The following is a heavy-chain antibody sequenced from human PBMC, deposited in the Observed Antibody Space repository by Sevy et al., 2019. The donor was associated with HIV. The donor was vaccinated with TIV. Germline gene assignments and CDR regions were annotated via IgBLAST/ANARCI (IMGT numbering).Heavy chain of an antibody. CDR2: IYYSGST. CDR3: AREPRSTIAARYFDY. V-gene: IGHV4-61*01. CDR1: GGSVSSGTYY. Sequence: SENLSLTCTVSGGSVSSGTYYWSWIRQPPGKVLEWIGYIYYSGSTNYNPSLKSRVTISVETSKNQFSLKLSSVTAADTAVYYCAREPRSTIAARYFDYWGQGTLVTVSS. J-gene: IGHJ4*02. D-gene: IGHD6-6*01.